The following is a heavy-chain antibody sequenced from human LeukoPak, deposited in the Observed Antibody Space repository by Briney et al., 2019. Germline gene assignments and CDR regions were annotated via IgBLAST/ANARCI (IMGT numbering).Heavy chain of an antibody. CDR2: IYHSGST. Sequence: PSQTLSLTCAVSGGSISSGGYSWSWIRQPPGKGLEWIGYIYHSGSTYYNPSLKSRVTISVDRSKNQFSLTLSSVTAADTAVYYCARVVGSGPSYYYYYYGMDVWGQGTTVTVSS. CDR3: ARVVGSGPSYYYYYYGMDV. D-gene: IGHD2-15*01. CDR1: GGSISSGGYS. J-gene: IGHJ6*02. V-gene: IGHV4-30-2*01.